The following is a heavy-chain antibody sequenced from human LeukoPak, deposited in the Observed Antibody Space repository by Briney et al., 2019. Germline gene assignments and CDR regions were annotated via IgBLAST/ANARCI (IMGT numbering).Heavy chain of an antibody. CDR2: ISSSSSYI. Sequence: PGGSLRLSCAASGFTFSNYNMNWVRQAPGKGLEWVSSISSSSSYIYYADSVKGRFTISRDNAKNSLYLQMNSLRAEDTAVYYCARAPYYDFWSGYYTGSAFDIWGQGTMVTVSS. J-gene: IGHJ3*02. D-gene: IGHD3-3*01. CDR3: ARAPYYDFWSGYYTGSAFDI. V-gene: IGHV3-21*01. CDR1: GFTFSNYN.